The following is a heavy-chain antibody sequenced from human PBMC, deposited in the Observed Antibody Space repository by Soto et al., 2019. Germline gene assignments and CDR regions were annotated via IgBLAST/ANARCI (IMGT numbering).Heavy chain of an antibody. D-gene: IGHD2-2*01. CDR1: GGTFSSYA. J-gene: IGHJ6*02. Sequence: QVQLVQSGAEVKKPGSSVKVSCKASGGTFSSYAISWVRQAPGQGLEWMGGIIPISGTANYAQKFQGRVTITADESPSTAYMELSSLRSEDTALYYCARSQGSSTSLEIYYYYYYGMDVWGQGTTVTVSS. V-gene: IGHV1-69*01. CDR2: IIPISGTA. CDR3: ARSQGSSTSLEIYYYYYYGMDV.